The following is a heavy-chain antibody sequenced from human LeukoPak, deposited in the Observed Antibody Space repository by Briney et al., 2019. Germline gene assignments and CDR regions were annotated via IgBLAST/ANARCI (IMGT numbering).Heavy chain of an antibody. J-gene: IGHJ2*01. CDR1: GYTFNSYE. CDR2: MNPDSGDT. Sequence: ASVKVSCKASGYTFNSYEINWVRQDTGQRPEWMGWMNPDSGDTGYAQKFQGRVTMTRDTSINTAYMELSGLSSEDTAVYYCARPPRXCRTPITHIGSCYYWXFXXWGRXXLVT. V-gene: IGHV1-8*01. CDR3: ARPPRXCRTPITHIGSCYYWXFXX. D-gene: IGHD3-3*01.